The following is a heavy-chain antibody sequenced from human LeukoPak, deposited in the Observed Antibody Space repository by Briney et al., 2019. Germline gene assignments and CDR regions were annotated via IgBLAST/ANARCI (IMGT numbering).Heavy chain of an antibody. CDR2: ISGRGASK. CDR1: GLPFNNYA. Sequence: GALRLSCAVSGLPFNNYAMSWVRPAPGKGLEWVSGISGRGASKYYADSVKGRFTISRDNSKNTLYLQMNSLRAEDTAVYYCAISDFWSGSITLYYMDVWGKGTTVTVSS. J-gene: IGHJ6*03. CDR3: AISDFWSGSITLYYMDV. V-gene: IGHV3-23*01. D-gene: IGHD3-3*01.